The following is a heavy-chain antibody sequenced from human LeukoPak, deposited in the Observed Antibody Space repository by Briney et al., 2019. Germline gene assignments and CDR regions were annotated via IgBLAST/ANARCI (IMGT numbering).Heavy chain of an antibody. CDR2: INPTTGGT. CDR3: ARPVGLSTTASY. J-gene: IGHJ4*02. D-gene: IGHD5/OR15-5a*01. CDR1: GYTFVGYY. Sequence: GASVKVSCKASGYTFVGYYLHWVRQAPGQGLEWMGWINPTTGGTNYAQKFQDRVTMTRDTSINTAYMELSGLTSDDTAVYYCARPVGLSTTASYWGQGTLVIVSS. V-gene: IGHV1-2*02.